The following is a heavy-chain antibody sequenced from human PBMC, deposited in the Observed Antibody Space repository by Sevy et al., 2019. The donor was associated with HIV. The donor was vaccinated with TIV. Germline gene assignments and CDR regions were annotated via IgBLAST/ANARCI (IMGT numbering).Heavy chain of an antibody. CDR2: ISASGGSI. D-gene: IGHD5-12*01. CDR1: GFIFNSYP. Sequence: GSLRLSCAASGFIFNSYPISWVSQAPGKGLEWVSSISASGGSIYYADSVKGRFTISRDNSKKTVDLQMNSLRAGDTAVYYCAREDSGYEYWGQGTLVTVSS. CDR3: AREDSGYEY. J-gene: IGHJ4*02. V-gene: IGHV3-23*01.